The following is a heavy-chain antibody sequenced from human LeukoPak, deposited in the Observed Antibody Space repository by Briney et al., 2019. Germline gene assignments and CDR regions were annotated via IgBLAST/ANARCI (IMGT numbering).Heavy chain of an antibody. Sequence: GGSLRLSCAASGFTFSSYWMHWVRQAPGKGLVWVSRINSDGSSTKDADSVKGRFTISRDNAKNTLYLQMDSLRAEDTAVYHCSRSLYESNGQNLGLWGQGTLVTVSS. J-gene: IGHJ4*02. CDR3: SRSLYESNGQNLGL. CDR2: INSDGSST. CDR1: GFTFSSYW. D-gene: IGHD3-22*01. V-gene: IGHV3-74*03.